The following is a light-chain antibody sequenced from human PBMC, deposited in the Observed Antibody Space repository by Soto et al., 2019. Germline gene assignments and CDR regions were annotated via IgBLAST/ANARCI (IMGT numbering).Light chain of an antibody. CDR2: DAS. Sequence: EIVLTQSPATLSLSPGERATLSCRASQSVSRYLAWYQQKPGQAPRLLIYDASNRATGIPARFSGSGSGTDFTLTISSLEPEDFAVYYCQQRSNWPPGAVYTFGQGTKLEIK. CDR1: QSVSRY. J-gene: IGKJ2*01. V-gene: IGKV3-11*01. CDR3: QQRSNWPPGAVYT.